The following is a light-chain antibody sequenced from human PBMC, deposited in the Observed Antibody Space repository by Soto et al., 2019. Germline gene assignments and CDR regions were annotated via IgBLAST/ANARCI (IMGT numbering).Light chain of an antibody. CDR2: AAS. Sequence: DIQLTQSPSFLSASVGDRVTITCRASQGISSYLAWYQQKPGKAPKLLIYAASTLQSGVPSRFSGSESGTEFNLTISRLQPEDFSTYYCQQLNTYPFTFGGGTKVEIK. V-gene: IGKV1-9*01. CDR1: QGISSY. CDR3: QQLNTYPFT. J-gene: IGKJ4*01.